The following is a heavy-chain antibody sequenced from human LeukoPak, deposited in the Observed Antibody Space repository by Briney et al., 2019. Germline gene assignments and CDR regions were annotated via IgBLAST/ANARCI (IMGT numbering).Heavy chain of an antibody. CDR2: FSETEGS. J-gene: IGHJ4*02. Sequence: PSETLSLTCTISVASMRRYHWSWLRQAAGERPEWIGHFSETEGSKSNPPLGSRVTLSMDKSRQEVSLRLTSLTAGDTAVYYFPSTDALGVTWRFEDWGQ. CDR3: PSTDALGVTWRFED. D-gene: IGHD3-16*01. V-gene: IGHV4-4*07. CDR1: VASMRRYH.